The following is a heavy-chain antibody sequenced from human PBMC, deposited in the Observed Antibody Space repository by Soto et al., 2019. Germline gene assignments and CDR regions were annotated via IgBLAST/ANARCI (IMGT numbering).Heavy chain of an antibody. Sequence: SHTLSLTCAISGDSVSSNSAAWNWIRQSPSRGLEWLGRTYYRSKWYNDYAVSVKSRITINPDTSKNQFSLQLNSVTPEDTAVYYCARLIAAAGYNWFDPWGQGNMVTVSS. CDR2: TYYRSKWYN. V-gene: IGHV6-1*01. J-gene: IGHJ5*02. CDR1: GDSVSSNSAA. D-gene: IGHD6-13*01. CDR3: ARLIAAAGYNWFDP.